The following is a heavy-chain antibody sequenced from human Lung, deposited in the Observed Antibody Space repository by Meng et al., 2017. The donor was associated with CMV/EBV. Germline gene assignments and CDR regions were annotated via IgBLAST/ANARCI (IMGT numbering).Heavy chain of an antibody. J-gene: IGHJ4*02. CDR2: GSYDGSHK. CDR1: GIIFSNQG. Sequence: WAGFGIIFSNQGMQGARPGPGEGVEGVAFGSYDGSHKDYPDSGKGRLSITRDDSKNTLYVQINSLRPEDTAVYYCAKELCSSSCYPDYWGQGTLVTVSS. D-gene: IGHD2-2*01. V-gene: IGHV3-30*18. CDR3: AKELCSSSCYPDY.